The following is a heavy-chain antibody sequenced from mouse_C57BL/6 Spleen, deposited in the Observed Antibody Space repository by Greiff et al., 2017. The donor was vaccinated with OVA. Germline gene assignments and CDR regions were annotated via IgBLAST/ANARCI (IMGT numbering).Heavy chain of an antibody. J-gene: IGHJ1*03. D-gene: IGHD2-3*01. V-gene: IGHV1-4*01. CDR1: GYTFTSYT. CDR3: ARSPYDYWYFDV. CDR2: INPSSGYT. Sequence: VQLQQSGAELARPGASVKMSCKASGYTFTSYTMHWVKQRPGQGLEWIGYINPSSGYTKYNQKFKDKATLTADKSSSTAYMQLSSLTSEDSAVYYCARSPYDYWYFDVWGTGTTVTVSS.